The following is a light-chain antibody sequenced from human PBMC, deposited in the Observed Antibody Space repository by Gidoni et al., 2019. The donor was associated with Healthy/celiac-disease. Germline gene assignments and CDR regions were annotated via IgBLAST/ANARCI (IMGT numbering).Light chain of an antibody. V-gene: IGKV2-28*01. Sequence: DIVMTQSPLSLHVTPGEPASISCRSSQRLLHSNGYNYLDWYLQKPGHSPQLLIYLWSNRAARVPARFSGSGSCTDCTLKISSVEAEDVGVYYCMQALQTPRRTFGQGTKVEIK. CDR2: LWS. CDR1: QRLLHSNGYNY. CDR3: MQALQTPRRT. J-gene: IGKJ1*01.